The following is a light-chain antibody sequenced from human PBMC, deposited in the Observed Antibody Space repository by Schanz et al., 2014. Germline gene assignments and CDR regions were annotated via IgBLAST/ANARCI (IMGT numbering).Light chain of an antibody. CDR1: SSDIGGYNY. CDR2: DVS. CDR3: SSYAGSIYV. Sequence: QSALTQPPSASGSPGQSVTISCTGTSSDIGGYNYVSWYQQYPGKAPKLMIYDVSNRPSGVSNRFSGSKSGNTASLTISGLQAEDEADYYCSSYAGSIYVFGTGTKLTVL. J-gene: IGLJ1*01. V-gene: IGLV2-8*01.